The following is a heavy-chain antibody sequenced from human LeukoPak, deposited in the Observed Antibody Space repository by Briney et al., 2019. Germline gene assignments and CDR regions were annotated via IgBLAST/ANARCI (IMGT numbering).Heavy chain of an antibody. CDR3: AKDSPPSYYYDSSGPYDAFDI. CDR2: ISGSGGST. J-gene: IGHJ3*02. D-gene: IGHD3-22*01. V-gene: IGHV3-23*01. Sequence: GRSLRLSCAASGFTFSSYAMSGVRQAPGKRLECGSAISGSGGSTYYADAVKGRFTISRDNSKNTLYLEMNSRIAEDTAVYYCAKDSPPSYYYDSSGPYDAFDIWGQGTMVTVSS. CDR1: GFTFSSYA.